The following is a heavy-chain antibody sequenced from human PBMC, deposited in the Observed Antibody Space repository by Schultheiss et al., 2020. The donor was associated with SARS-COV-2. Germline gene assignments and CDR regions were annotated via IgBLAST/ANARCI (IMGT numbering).Heavy chain of an antibody. CDR1: GGSISSGGYY. Sequence: SETLSLTCTVSGGSISSGGYYWSWIRQHPGKGLEWIGYIYYSGSTYYNPSLKSLVTISVDTSKNQFSLKLSSVTAADTAVYYCATTRGASIAARLGAFDIWGQGTMVTVSS. D-gene: IGHD6-6*01. CDR3: ATTRGASIAARLGAFDI. V-gene: IGHV4-31*01. J-gene: IGHJ3*02. CDR2: IYYSGST.